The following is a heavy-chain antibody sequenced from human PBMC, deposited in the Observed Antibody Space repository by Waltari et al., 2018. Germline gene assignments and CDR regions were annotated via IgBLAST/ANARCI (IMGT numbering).Heavy chain of an antibody. CDR2: INHSGST. CDR3: ARQDTGDDYGDYVGGGKGGFQDY. CDR1: GGSFSGYY. D-gene: IGHD4-17*01. Sequence: QVQLQQWGAGLLKPSETLSLTCAVYGGSFSGYYWSWIRQPPGKGREWIGEINHSGSTNYNPAAKGRVTKSVDTSKNQFSLKLSSVTAADTAVYYCARQDTGDDYGDYVGGGKGGFQDYWGQGTLVTVSS. V-gene: IGHV4-34*01. J-gene: IGHJ4*02.